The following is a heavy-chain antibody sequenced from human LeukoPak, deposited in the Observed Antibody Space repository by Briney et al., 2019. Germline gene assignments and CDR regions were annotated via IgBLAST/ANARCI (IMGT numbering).Heavy chain of an antibody. Sequence: GECLKISCKGSGYSFTSYWIGWVRPMPGKGLVWMGIIYPADSDTKYSPSFQGQVTISADKSISTAYVQWSSLKASDTAMYYCARGVYCSGGSCPPDYWGQGTLVTVSP. J-gene: IGHJ4*02. D-gene: IGHD2-15*01. CDR3: ARGVYCSGGSCPPDY. CDR2: IYPADSDT. CDR1: GYSFTSYW. V-gene: IGHV5-51*01.